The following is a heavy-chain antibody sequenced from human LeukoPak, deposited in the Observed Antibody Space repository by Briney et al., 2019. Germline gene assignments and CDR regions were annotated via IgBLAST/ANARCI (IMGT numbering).Heavy chain of an antibody. CDR2: ISYDGSNK. CDR3: ARDGYCSSTSCYTSYYYYGMDV. CDR1: GFTFSSYA. J-gene: IGHJ6*02. Sequence: SGGSLRLSCAASGFTFSSYAMHWVRQAPGKGLEWVAVISYDGSNKYYADSVEGRFTISRDNSKNTLYLQMNSLRAGDTAVYYCARDGYCSSTSCYTSYYYYGMDVWGQGTTVTVSS. V-gene: IGHV3-30-3*01. D-gene: IGHD2-2*02.